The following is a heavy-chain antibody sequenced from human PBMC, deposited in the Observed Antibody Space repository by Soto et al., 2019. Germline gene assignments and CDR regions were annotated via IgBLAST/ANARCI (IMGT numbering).Heavy chain of an antibody. D-gene: IGHD3-22*01. CDR1: GGSISSGGYY. CDR2: IYYSGST. J-gene: IGHJ4*02. V-gene: IGHV4-30-4*08. Sequence: SETLSLTCTVSGGSISSGGYYWSWIRRHPGKGLEWIGYIYYSGSTYYNPSLKSRVTISVDTSKNQFSLKLSSVTAADTAVYYCARVWDDSSGYADYWGQGTLVTVSS. CDR3: ARVWDDSSGYADY.